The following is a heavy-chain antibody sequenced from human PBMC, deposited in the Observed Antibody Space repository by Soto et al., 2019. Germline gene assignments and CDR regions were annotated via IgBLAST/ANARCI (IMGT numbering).Heavy chain of an antibody. CDR2: IYYSGST. D-gene: IGHD2-15*01. Sequence: ETLSLTCTVSGGSISSYYWSWIRQPPGKGLEWIGYIYYSGSTNYNPSLKSRVTISVDTSKNQFSLKLSSVTAADTAVYYCAREEGYCSGGSCPVDYWGQGTLVTVSS. J-gene: IGHJ4*02. CDR3: AREEGYCSGGSCPVDY. CDR1: GGSISSYY. V-gene: IGHV4-59*01.